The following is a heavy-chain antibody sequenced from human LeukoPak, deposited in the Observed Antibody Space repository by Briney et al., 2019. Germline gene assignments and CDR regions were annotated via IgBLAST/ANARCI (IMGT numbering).Heavy chain of an antibody. V-gene: IGHV3-11*04. J-gene: IGHJ3*02. D-gene: IGHD1-1*01. CDR1: GFTFSDYY. CDR3: ARERYNWNDGRNAFDI. Sequence: GGSLRLSCAASGFTFSDYYMSWIRQAPGKGLEWVSYISSRGSTIYYADSVKGRFTISRDNAKNSLYLQMNSLRAEDTAVYYCARERYNWNDGRNAFDIWGQGTMVTVSS. CDR2: ISSRGSTI.